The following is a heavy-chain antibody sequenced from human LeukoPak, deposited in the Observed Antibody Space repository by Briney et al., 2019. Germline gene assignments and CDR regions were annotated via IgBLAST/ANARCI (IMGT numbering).Heavy chain of an antibody. Sequence: GWSLRLSCAASGFTFSSYGMHWVRQAPGKGLEWVAVISHDGTNKYYIDSVKGRFTVSRDNSKNTLYLQMNSLRAEDTALYYCAKARGYSYGSLRAYYYGMDVWGQGTTVTVSS. CDR2: ISHDGTNK. CDR1: GFTFSSYG. D-gene: IGHD5-18*01. V-gene: IGHV3-30*18. CDR3: AKARGYSYGSLRAYYYGMDV. J-gene: IGHJ6*02.